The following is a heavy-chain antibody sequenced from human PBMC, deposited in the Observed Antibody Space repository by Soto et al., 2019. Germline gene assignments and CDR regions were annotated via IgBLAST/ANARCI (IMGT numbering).Heavy chain of an antibody. J-gene: IGHJ5*02. CDR2: IYYSGST. Sequence: PSETLSLTCTVSGGSVSSGSYYWSWIRQPPGKGLEWIGYIYYSGSTNYNPSLKSRVTISVDTSKNQFPLKLSSVTAADTAVYYCARSIGRYNWFDPWGQGTLVTVSS. V-gene: IGHV4-61*01. CDR3: ARSIGRYNWFDP. CDR1: GGSVSSGSYY. D-gene: IGHD2-15*01.